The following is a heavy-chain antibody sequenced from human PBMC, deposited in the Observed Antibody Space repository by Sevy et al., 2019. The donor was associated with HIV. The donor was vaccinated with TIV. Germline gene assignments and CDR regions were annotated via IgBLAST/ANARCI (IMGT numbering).Heavy chain of an antibody. V-gene: IGHV3-11*01. Sequence: GSLRLSCAASGFTFSDYYMSWIRQAPGKGLEWVSYISSSGSTIYYADSVKGRFTISRDNAKNSLYLQMNSLRAEDTAVYYCARDPEYSSSIGAFDIWGQGTMVTVSS. CDR2: ISSSGSTI. CDR3: ARDPEYSSSIGAFDI. CDR1: GFTFSDYY. D-gene: IGHD6-6*01. J-gene: IGHJ3*02.